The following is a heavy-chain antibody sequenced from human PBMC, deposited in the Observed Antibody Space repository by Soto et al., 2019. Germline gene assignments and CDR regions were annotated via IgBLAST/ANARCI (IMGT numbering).Heavy chain of an antibody. CDR3: ARWDHDSSGTFDY. V-gene: IGHV4-34*01. J-gene: IGHJ4*02. CDR2: INHSGST. D-gene: IGHD3-22*01. CDR1: GGSFSGYY. Sequence: SETLSLTCAVYGGSFSGYYWSWIRQPPGKGLEWIGEINHSGSTNYNPSLKSRVTISVDTSKNQFSLKLSSVTAADTAVYYCARWDHDSSGTFDYWGQGTLVTVS.